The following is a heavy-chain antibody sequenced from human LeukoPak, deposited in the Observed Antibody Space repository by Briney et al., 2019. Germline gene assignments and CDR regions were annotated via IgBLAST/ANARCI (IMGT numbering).Heavy chain of an antibody. CDR1: GFTFSSYW. Sequence: GGSLRLSCAASGFTFSSYWMHWVRQAPGKGLVWVSRINSDGSSTSYADSVKGRFTISRDNAKNTLYLQMNSLRAEDTAVYYCARDLIYGSGSYYDTDYDYWGQGTLVTVS. CDR3: ARDLIYGSGSYYDTDYDY. J-gene: IGHJ4*02. CDR2: INSDGSST. D-gene: IGHD3-10*01. V-gene: IGHV3-74*01.